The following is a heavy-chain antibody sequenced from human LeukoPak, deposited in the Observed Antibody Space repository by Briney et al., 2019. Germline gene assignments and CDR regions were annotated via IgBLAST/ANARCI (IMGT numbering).Heavy chain of an antibody. J-gene: IGHJ4*02. V-gene: IGHV3-74*01. Sequence: GGSLRLSCEASGFTFSSYWMHWVRRAPGKGLVWVSGTKPDGVITYEDSVKGRVTISRDNAKNTLYLQMNSLRVEDTAVYYCARHREDSSNSHDYWGQGTLVTVSS. D-gene: IGHD3-22*01. CDR3: ARHREDSSNSHDY. CDR1: GFTFSSYW. CDR2: TKPDGVIT.